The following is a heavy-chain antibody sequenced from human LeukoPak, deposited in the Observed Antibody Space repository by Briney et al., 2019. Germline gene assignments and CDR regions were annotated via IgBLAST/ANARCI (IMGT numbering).Heavy chain of an antibody. V-gene: IGHV4-30-2*01. CDR2: IYHSGST. Sequence: SETLSPTCTVSGGSISSGGYYWSWIRQPPGKGLEWIGYIYHSGSTYYNPSLKSRVTISVDRSKNQFSLKLSSVTAADTAVYYCARVSENGDYVDYWGQGTLVTVSS. D-gene: IGHD4-17*01. CDR3: ARVSENGDYVDY. J-gene: IGHJ4*02. CDR1: GGSISSGGYY.